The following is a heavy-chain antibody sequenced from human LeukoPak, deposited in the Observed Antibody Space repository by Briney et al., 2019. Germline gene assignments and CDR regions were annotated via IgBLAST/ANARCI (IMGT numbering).Heavy chain of an antibody. Sequence: HAGGSLRLSCAASGFTLSSYAMSWVRQAPGKGLEWVSAISGSGGSTYYADSVKGRFTISRDNSKNTLYLQMNSLRAEDTAVYYCAKDDFIDYGGHRYWGQGTLVTVSS. CDR2: ISGSGGST. J-gene: IGHJ4*02. V-gene: IGHV3-23*01. CDR3: AKDDFIDYGGHRY. CDR1: GFTLSSYA. D-gene: IGHD4-23*01.